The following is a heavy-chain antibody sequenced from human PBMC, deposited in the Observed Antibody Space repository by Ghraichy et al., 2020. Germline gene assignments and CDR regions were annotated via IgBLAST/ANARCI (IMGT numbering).Heavy chain of an antibody. D-gene: IGHD5-18*01. Sequence: GESLNISCAASGFTVSSNYMSWVRQAPGKGLEWVSVIYSGGSTYYADSVKGRFTISRHNSKNTLYLQMNSLRAEDTAVYYCARETARGYSYGYDYWGQGTLVTVSS. V-gene: IGHV3-53*04. J-gene: IGHJ4*02. CDR3: ARETARGYSYGYDY. CDR1: GFTVSSNY. CDR2: IYSGGST.